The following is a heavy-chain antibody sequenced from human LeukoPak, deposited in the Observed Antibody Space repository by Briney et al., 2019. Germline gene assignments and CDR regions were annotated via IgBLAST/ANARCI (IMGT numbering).Heavy chain of an antibody. V-gene: IGHV3-30*02. CDR2: IRYDGSNK. J-gene: IGHJ4*02. CDR3: AKSYNWNYAFDY. Sequence: PGGFLRLSCAASGFTFSSYGMHWVRQAPGKGLEWVAFIRYDGSNKYYADSVKGRFTISRDNSKNTLYLQMNSLRAEDTAVYYRAKSYNWNYAFDYWGQGTLVTVSS. D-gene: IGHD1-1*01. CDR1: GFTFSSYG.